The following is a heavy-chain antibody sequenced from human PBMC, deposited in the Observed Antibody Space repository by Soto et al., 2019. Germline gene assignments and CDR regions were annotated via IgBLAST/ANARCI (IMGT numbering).Heavy chain of an antibody. CDR2: ISYDGSNK. D-gene: IGHD3-16*01. J-gene: IGHJ4*02. CDR3: ARAYDGDYFDY. V-gene: IGHV3-30-3*01. CDR1: GFTFSSYA. Sequence: QVQLVESGGGVVQPGRSLRLSCAASGFTFSSYAMHWVRQAPGKGLEWVAVISYDGSNKYYADSVKGRFTISRDNSKNALYQQMNSLRAEDTSVYCCARAYDGDYFDYWGQGTLVTVSS.